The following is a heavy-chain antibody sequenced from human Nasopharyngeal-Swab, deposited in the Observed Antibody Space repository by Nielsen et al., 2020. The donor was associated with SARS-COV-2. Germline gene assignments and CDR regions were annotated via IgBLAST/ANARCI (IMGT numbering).Heavy chain of an antibody. D-gene: IGHD6-13*01. Sequence: LRLSCAISGDSVSSNSAAWNWIRQSPSRGLEWLGRTYYRSKWYNDYAVSVKSRITINPDTSKNQFSLQLNSVTPEDTAVYYCARVRQQPGGGAFDIWGQGTMVTVSS. V-gene: IGHV6-1*01. CDR1: GDSVSSNSAA. J-gene: IGHJ3*02. CDR2: TYYRSKWYN. CDR3: ARVRQQPGGGAFDI.